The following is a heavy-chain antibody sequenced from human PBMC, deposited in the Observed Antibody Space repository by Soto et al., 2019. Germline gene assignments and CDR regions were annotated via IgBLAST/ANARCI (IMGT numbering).Heavy chain of an antibody. CDR1: GFTFSSYS. J-gene: IGHJ4*02. CDR2: ISSSSSYI. CDR3: AKSMYTWNDGFFDY. V-gene: IGHV3-21*01. D-gene: IGHD1-1*01. Sequence: VGSLRLSCAASGFTFSSYSMNWVRQAPGKGLEWVSSISSSSSYIYYADSVKGRFTISRDNAKNSLYLQMNSLRAEDTAVYYCAKSMYTWNDGFFDYWGQGTLVTVSS.